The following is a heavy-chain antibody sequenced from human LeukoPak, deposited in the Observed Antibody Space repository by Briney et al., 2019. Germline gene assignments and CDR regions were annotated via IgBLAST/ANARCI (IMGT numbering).Heavy chain of an antibody. J-gene: IGHJ3*02. Sequence: HPGGSLRLSCAASGFTFSSYTMNWVRQAPGKGLEWVSYISSGNSNIYYADSVKGRFTISRDNSKNTLYLQMNSLRAEDTAVYYCLFLETGWYSDGFDMWGQGTMATVSS. D-gene: IGHD6-19*01. CDR1: GFTFSSYT. CDR3: LFLETGWYSDGFDM. V-gene: IGHV3-48*01. CDR2: ISSGNSNI.